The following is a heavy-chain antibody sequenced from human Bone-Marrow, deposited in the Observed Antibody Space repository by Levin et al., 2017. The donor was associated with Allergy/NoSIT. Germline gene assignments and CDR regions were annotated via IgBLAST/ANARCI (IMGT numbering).Heavy chain of an antibody. CDR1: GFTFSDYY. CDR2: ISSSGSTI. D-gene: IGHD3-3*01. Sequence: PGGSLRLSCAASGFTFSDYYMSWIRQAPGKGLEWVSYISSSGSTIYYADSVKGRFTISRDNAKNSLYLQMNSLRAEDTAVYYCARGHGDYDFWSGYFPYYYYGMDVWGQGTTVTVSS. V-gene: IGHV3-11*01. J-gene: IGHJ6*02. CDR3: ARGHGDYDFWSGYFPYYYYGMDV.